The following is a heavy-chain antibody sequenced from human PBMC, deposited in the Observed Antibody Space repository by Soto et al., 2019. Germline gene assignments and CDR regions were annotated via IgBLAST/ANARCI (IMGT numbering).Heavy chain of an antibody. CDR2: IKFDGSST. CDR3: ARGAKNVYAMDV. Sequence: PGGSLRLSCVASGFAFSTYWMHWVRQAPGKGLLWVSRIKFDGSSTYYGDSVKGRFTISRDDAKNTLFLQMNGLRVDDTAVYYCARGAKNVYAMDVWGQGTTVTVSS. CDR1: GFAFSTYW. D-gene: IGHD1-1*01. J-gene: IGHJ6*02. V-gene: IGHV3-74*01.